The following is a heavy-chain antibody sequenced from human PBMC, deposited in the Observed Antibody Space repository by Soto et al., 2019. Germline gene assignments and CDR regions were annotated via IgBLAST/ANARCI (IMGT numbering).Heavy chain of an antibody. Sequence: PGGSLRLSCVVSGLSLNNYAIAWVRHAPGKGLECVSTIDVLDGAWYSDSVRGRLAISRDVSRNTVYLQVSSLRVEDTAIYFCSDWRAGGPVNLDHWGPGTRVTVSS. V-gene: IGHV3-23*01. J-gene: IGHJ4*02. CDR2: IDVLDGA. CDR3: SDWRAGGPVNLDH. D-gene: IGHD2-15*01. CDR1: GLSLNNYA.